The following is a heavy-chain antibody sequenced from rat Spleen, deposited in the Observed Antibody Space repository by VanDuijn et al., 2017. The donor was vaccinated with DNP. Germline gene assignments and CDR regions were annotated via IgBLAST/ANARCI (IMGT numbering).Heavy chain of an antibody. J-gene: IGHJ2*01. CDR2: ITYDGGNT. V-gene: IGHV5-20*01. D-gene: IGHD1-2*01. CDR1: GFTFSDYY. CDR3: ASWAPIAPLSTSNY. Sequence: EVQLVESGGGLVQPGRSLKLSCAASGFTFSDYYMAWVRQAPMKGLEWVASITYDGGNTYYRDSVKGRFTISRDNAENTVYLQMSSLRSEDTATYYCASWAPIAPLSTSNYWGQGVMVTVSS.